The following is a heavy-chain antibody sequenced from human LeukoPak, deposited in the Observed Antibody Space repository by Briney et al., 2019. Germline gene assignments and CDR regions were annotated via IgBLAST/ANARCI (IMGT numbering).Heavy chain of an antibody. CDR2: IRYDGSNK. Sequence: GGSLRLSCAASGFTVSSYGMHWVRQAPGKGLEWVAFIRYDGSNKYYADSVKGRFTISRDNSKNTLYLQVNSLRAEDTAVYYCAKEVITFGGVIVALDYWGQGTLVTVSS. J-gene: IGHJ4*02. CDR3: AKEVITFGGVIVALDY. CDR1: GFTVSSYG. V-gene: IGHV3-30*02. D-gene: IGHD3-16*02.